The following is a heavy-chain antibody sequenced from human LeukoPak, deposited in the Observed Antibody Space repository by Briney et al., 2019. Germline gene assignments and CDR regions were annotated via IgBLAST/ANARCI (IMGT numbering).Heavy chain of an antibody. D-gene: IGHD5-18*01. Sequence: PGGSLRLSCAASGFTFSSYSMNWVRQAPGKGLEWVSYISSSGSTIYYADSVKGRFTISRDNAKNSLYLQMNSLRAEDTAVYYCARDPYSYGPNDAFDIWGQGTMVTVSS. CDR3: ARDPYSYGPNDAFDI. V-gene: IGHV3-48*04. CDR1: GFTFSSYS. J-gene: IGHJ3*02. CDR2: ISSSGSTI.